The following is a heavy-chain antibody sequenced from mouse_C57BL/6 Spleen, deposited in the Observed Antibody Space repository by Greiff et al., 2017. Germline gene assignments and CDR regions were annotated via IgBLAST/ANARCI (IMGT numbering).Heavy chain of an antibody. J-gene: IGHJ1*03. D-gene: IGHD2-4*01. Sequence: EVKLVESGGDLVKPGGSLKLSCAASGFTFSSYGMSWVRQTPDKRLEWVATISSGGSYTYYPDSVKGRFTISRDNAKNTLYLQMSSLKSEDTAMYYCARPGDYDGWYFDVWGTGTTVTVSS. CDR3: ARPGDYDGWYFDV. CDR1: GFTFSSYG. V-gene: IGHV5-6*01. CDR2: ISSGGSYT.